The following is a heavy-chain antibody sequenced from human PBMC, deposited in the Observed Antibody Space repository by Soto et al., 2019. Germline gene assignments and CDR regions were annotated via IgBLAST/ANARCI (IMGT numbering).Heavy chain of an antibody. V-gene: IGHV3-23*01. CDR3: AKGGISGMIVVVTMTNAFDI. Sequence: GGSLRLSCAASGFTFSSYAMSWVRQAPGKGLECVSTISGSGGSTYYADSVKGRFTISRDNSKNTLYLQMNSLRAEDTAVYYCAKGGISGMIVVVTMTNAFDIWGQGTMVTVSS. D-gene: IGHD3-22*01. J-gene: IGHJ3*02. CDR2: ISGSGGST. CDR1: GFTFSSYA.